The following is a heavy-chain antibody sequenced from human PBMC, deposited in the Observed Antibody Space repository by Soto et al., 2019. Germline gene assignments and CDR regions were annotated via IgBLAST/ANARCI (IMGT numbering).Heavy chain of an antibody. Sequence: QLQLVQSGAEVKKPGSSVKVSCKASGGTFNRYAISWVRQAPGQGLEWMGGIIPIFGIGNDAQRFQGRVTITADESTGTAYMELSSLRSDDTGVYYCARSALTLFVVVSIPPHYYSEMDVWGQGTTVTVSS. J-gene: IGHJ6*02. CDR2: IIPIFGIG. CDR3: ARSALTLFVVVSIPPHYYSEMDV. V-gene: IGHV1-69*01. D-gene: IGHD3-3*01. CDR1: GGTFNRYA.